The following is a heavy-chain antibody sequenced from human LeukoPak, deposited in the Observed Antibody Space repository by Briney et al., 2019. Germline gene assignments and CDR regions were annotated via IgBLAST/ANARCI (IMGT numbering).Heavy chain of an antibody. Sequence: SETLSLTCAVYGGSFSGYYWSWIRQPPGKGLEWIGEINHSGSTNYNPSLKSRVTISVDTSKNQFSLKLSSVTAADTAGDYCARGWAVDTAIVVSGWYFDYWGQGTLVTVSS. CDR2: INHSGST. V-gene: IGHV4-34*01. J-gene: IGHJ4*02. CDR3: ARGWAVDTAIVVSGWYFDY. D-gene: IGHD5-18*01. CDR1: GGSFSGYY.